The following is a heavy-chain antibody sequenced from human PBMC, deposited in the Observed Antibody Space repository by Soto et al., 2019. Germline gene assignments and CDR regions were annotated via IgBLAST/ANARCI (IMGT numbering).Heavy chain of an antibody. CDR2: IYYSGST. V-gene: IGHV4-59*01. D-gene: IGHD2-15*01. J-gene: IGHJ4*02. Sequence: SETLSLTCTVSGGSISSYYWSWIRQPPGKGLEWIGYIYYSGSTNYNPSLKSRVTISVDTSKNQFSLKLSSVTAADTAVYYCASFNLGYCSGGTCYYWGQGTLVTVS. CDR1: GGSISSYY. CDR3: ASFNLGYCSGGTCYY.